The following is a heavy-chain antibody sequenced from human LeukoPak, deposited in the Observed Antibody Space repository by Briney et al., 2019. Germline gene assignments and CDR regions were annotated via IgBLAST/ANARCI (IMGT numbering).Heavy chain of an antibody. CDR3: ARRPQFCSGGSCFGYYFDY. J-gene: IGHJ4*02. D-gene: IGHD2-15*01. V-gene: IGHV3-21*01. Sequence: KSGGSLRLSCAASGFTFSRYSMNWVRQPPGKGLEWVSSISASGSHIYYADSVKGRFSISRDSARNSVYVQMSSLRAEDTAVYYCARRPQFCSGGSCFGYYFDYWGEGALVTVSS. CDR1: GFTFSRYS. CDR2: ISASGSHI.